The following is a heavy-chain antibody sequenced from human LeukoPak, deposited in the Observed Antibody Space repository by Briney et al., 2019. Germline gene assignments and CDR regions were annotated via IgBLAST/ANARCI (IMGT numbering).Heavy chain of an antibody. D-gene: IGHD3-3*01. J-gene: IGHJ5*02. V-gene: IGHV4-34*01. CDR1: GGSFSGYY. Sequence: SETLSLTCAVYGGSFSGYYWSWIRKPPRKGLEWIGEINHSGSTNYNPSLNSRVTISVDTSKNQFSLNLSSVTASDTAVYYCVITGLLEWPRRLGTHVPPNWFDPWGQGTLVTVSS. CDR2: INHSGST. CDR3: VITGLLEWPRRLGTHVPPNWFDP.